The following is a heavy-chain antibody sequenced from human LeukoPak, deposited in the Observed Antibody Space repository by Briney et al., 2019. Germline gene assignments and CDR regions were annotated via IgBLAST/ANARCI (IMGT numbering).Heavy chain of an antibody. CDR1: GFTFSFYW. CDR2: INSDASSS. CDR3: TRGRFDDYLDS. D-gene: IGHD3-10*01. J-gene: IGHJ4*02. V-gene: IGHV3-74*01. Sequence: GGSLRLSCAASGFTFSFYWMHWVRQAPGKGLEWVSRINSDASSSTYADSVKGRFTISRNNAKNTLYLQVNSLRAEDTAVYYCTRGRFDDYLDSWGQGILVTVSS.